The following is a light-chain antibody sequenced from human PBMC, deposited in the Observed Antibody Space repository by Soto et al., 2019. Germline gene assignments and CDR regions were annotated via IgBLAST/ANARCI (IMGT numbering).Light chain of an antibody. Sequence: QSVLTQPPSVSGAPGQRVTISCTGSSSNIGAGYDVHWYQQLPGTAPKLLIYGNSNRPSGVPDRFSGSKSGTSASLAITGLLPEDEADYYCQSYYSSLSGWVFGGGTKLTVL. J-gene: IGLJ3*02. CDR1: SSNIGAGYD. CDR3: QSYYSSLSGWV. V-gene: IGLV1-40*01. CDR2: GNS.